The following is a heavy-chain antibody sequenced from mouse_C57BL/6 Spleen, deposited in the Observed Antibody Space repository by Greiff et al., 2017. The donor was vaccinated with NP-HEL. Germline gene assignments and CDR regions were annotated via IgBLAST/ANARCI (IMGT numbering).Heavy chain of an antibody. J-gene: IGHJ4*01. D-gene: IGHD1-1*01. Sequence: QVQLKQSGPGLVQPSQSLSITCTVSGFSLTSYGVHWVRQSPGKGLEWLGVIWSGGSTDYNAAFISRLSISKDNSKSQVFFKMNSLQADDTAIYYCARKRGYYGSSSYAMDYWGQGTSVTVSS. CDR2: IWSGGST. V-gene: IGHV2-2*01. CDR1: GFSLTSYG. CDR3: ARKRGYYGSSSYAMDY.